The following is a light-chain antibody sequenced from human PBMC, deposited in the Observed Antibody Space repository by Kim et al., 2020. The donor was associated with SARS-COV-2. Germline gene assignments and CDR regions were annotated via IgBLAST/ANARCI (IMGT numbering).Light chain of an antibody. CDR3: QQYYSWPPLT. CDR2: GAS. V-gene: IGKV3-15*01. CDR1: QRINSN. Sequence: STRGGTTLSCRASQRINSNLAWYQQKPGQAPRLRIHGASTRATGITARFSGTGSWTEFTLTISSLQSEDFATYYCQQYYSWPPLTFGGGTKVDIK. J-gene: IGKJ4*01.